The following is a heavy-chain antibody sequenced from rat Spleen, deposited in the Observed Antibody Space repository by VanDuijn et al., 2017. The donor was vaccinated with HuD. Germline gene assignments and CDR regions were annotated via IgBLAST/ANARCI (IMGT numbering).Heavy chain of an antibody. CDR3: ARHNSGYGYFDF. CDR2: ISYDGSST. D-gene: IGHD4-3*01. CDR1: GFTFSNYG. J-gene: IGHJ1*01. V-gene: IGHV5-7*01. Sequence: EVQLVESGGGLVQPGRSMKLSCAASGFTFSNYGLAWVRQAPKKGLEWVATISYDGSSTYYRDSVKGRFTISRDNAKSTLYLQMDSLRSEDTATYYCARHNSGYGYFDFWGPGTMVTVSS.